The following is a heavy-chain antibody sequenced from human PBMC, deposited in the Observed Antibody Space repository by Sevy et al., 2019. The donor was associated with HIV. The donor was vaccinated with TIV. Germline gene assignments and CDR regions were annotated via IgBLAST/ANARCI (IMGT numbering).Heavy chain of an antibody. J-gene: IGHJ3*02. Sequence: GGSLRLSCKPSGFTFANYAMNWVRQAPGKGLERVSTIYGTGGVTYYADSVKGRFTISRDNSKNTLYLQMNSLRTEDTAIYYCAGARFDSSGSFDAFDIWCQGTMVTVSS. D-gene: IGHD3-22*01. V-gene: IGHV3-23*01. CDR3: AGARFDSSGSFDAFDI. CDR2: IYGTGGVT. CDR1: GFTFANYA.